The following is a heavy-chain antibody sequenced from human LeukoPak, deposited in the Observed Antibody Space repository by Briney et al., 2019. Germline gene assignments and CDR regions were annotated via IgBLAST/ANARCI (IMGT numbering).Heavy chain of an antibody. CDR1: GGSISSYY. J-gene: IGHJ5*02. V-gene: IGHV4-4*07. Sequence: SETLSLTCTVSGGSISSYYWSWIRQPAGKGLEWIGRIYTSGSTNYNPSLKSRVTMSVDTSKNQFSLKLSSVTAADTAVYYCARDQGYCSSTSCPTHNWFGPWGQGTLVTVSS. CDR2: IYTSGST. CDR3: ARDQGYCSSTSCPTHNWFGP. D-gene: IGHD2-2*01.